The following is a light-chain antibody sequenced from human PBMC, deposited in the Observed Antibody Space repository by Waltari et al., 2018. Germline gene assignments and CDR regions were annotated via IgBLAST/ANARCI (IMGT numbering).Light chain of an antibody. V-gene: IGLV2-14*01. CDR1: SSHVGGYNY. CDR3: SSYTSSSTPYVV. Sequence: QSALTQPASVSGSPGQSITISCTGTSSHVGGYNYVSWYQQHPGKAPKLLNYDVSNRPSGVSNRFSGSKSGNTASLTISGLQAEDEADYYCSSYTSSSTPYVVFGGGTKLTVL. CDR2: DVS. J-gene: IGLJ2*01.